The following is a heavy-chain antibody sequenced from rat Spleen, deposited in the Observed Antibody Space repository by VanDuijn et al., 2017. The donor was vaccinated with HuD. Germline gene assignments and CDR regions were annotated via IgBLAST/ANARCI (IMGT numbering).Heavy chain of an antibody. J-gene: IGHJ3*01. CDR2: VTYDGSNA. CDR3: TTENYWFAY. Sequence: EVQLVESGGGLVQPGRSLKLSCVVSGFTFSNSGMAWVRQAPTKGLEWVASVTYDGSNAYYRDSVKGRFIISRDNAKTTLYLQMDSLRSEDTATYYCTTENYWFAYWGQGTLVTVAS. D-gene: IGHD1-10*01. V-gene: IGHV5-20*01. CDR1: GFTFSNSG.